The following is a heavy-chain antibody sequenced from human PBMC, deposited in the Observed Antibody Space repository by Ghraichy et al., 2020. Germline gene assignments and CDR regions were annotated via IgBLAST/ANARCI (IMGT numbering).Heavy chain of an antibody. V-gene: IGHV3-15*01. CDR3: TTENWGALNY. J-gene: IGHJ4*02. Sequence: GGSLRLSCAASGFTFSNAWMSWVRQAPGRGLEWVAHIKSRANGGTIDYAAPVKGRFTISRDDSGNTLYLQMNSLKSDDSAVYYCTTENWGALNYWGQGTLVTISS. D-gene: IGHD7-27*01. CDR2: IKSRANGGTI. CDR1: GFTFSNAW.